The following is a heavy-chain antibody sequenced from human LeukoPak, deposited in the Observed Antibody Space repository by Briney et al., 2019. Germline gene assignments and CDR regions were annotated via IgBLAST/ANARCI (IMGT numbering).Heavy chain of an antibody. V-gene: IGHV1-2*02. CDR2: INPNSGGT. CDR1: GSSFTGNY. J-gene: IGHJ1*01. D-gene: IGHD1-26*01. CDR3: GSCKRPWDTYFQH. Sequence: ASVTLSFTSSGSSFTGNYIHWVRQAPGPGLERMGWINPNSGGTNYAQKFQGRVTMTRDTSISTAYMELSRLRSDDTAVYYWGSCKRPWDTYFQHWGQGTLVTVSS.